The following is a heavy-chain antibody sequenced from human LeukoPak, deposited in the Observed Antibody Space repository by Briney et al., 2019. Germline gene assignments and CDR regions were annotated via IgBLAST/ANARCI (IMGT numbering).Heavy chain of an antibody. J-gene: IGHJ5*02. CDR2: IYNSGST. V-gene: IGHV4-59*12. Sequence: SETLPLTCAVSGDSISSYYWSWIRQPPGKGLEWIGYIYNSGSTNYNPSLKSRVTISGDTSKNQFSLKLSSVTAADTAVYYCARDSGTTGEVKFDPWGQGTLVTVSS. CDR3: ARDSGTTGEVKFDP. D-gene: IGHD3-10*01. CDR1: GDSISSYY.